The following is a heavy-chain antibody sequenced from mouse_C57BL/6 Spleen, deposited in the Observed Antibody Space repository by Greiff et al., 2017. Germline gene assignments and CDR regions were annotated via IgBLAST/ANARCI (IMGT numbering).Heavy chain of an antibody. CDR2: ISYSGST. V-gene: IGHV3-1*01. CDR1: GYSITSGYD. CDR3: ARGGGYGSLYYYAMDY. J-gene: IGHJ4*01. D-gene: IGHD1-1*01. Sequence: VEESGPGMVKPSQSLSLTCTVTGYSITSGYDWHWIRHFPGNKLEWMGYISYSGSTNYNPSLKSRISITHDTSKNHFFLKLNSVTTEDTATYYCARGGGYGSLYYYAMDYWGQGTSVTVSS.